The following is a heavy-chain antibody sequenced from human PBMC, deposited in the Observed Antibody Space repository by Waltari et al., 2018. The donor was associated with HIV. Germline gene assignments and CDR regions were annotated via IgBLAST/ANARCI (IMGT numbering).Heavy chain of an antibody. CDR1: GYNFTSYA. V-gene: IGHV1-3*01. Sequence: QVQLVQSGAAVTKPGASVKVSCKASGYNFTSYALHWVRQAPGQMLEWMGWIIAGNGKTKYSKKFQGKVTITRKTAAGSAYVELSSLRSEATAVYYCAGLYGSGGSGAPGDYWGQGTLVTVSS. CDR3: AGLYGSGGSGAPGDY. J-gene: IGHJ4*02. CDR2: IIAGNGKT. D-gene: IGHD2-15*01.